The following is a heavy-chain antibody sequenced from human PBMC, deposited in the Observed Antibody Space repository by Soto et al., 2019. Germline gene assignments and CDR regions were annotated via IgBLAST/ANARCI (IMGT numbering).Heavy chain of an antibody. CDR1: GYTFTGYY. J-gene: IGHJ4*02. CDR3: ARDLHYSSSWYPEGGDY. CDR2: INPNSGGT. Sequence: GASVKVSCKASGYTFTGYYMHWVRQAPGQGLEWMGWINPNSGGTNYAQKFQGRVTMTRDTSISTAYMELSRPRSDDTAVYYCARDLHYSSSWYPEGGDYWGQGTLVTVSS. D-gene: IGHD6-13*01. V-gene: IGHV1-2*02.